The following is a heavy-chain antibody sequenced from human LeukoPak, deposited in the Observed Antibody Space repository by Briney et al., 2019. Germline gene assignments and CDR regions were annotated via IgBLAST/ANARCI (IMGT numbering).Heavy chain of an antibody. J-gene: IGHJ4*02. CDR3: ARHPGGWELPHFDY. D-gene: IGHD1-26*01. Sequence: ASVKVSCKASGGTFTSYGISWVRQAPGQGLEWMGWISAYNGNTNYAQKLQGRVTMTTDTSTSTAYMELRSLRSDDTAVYYCARHPGGWELPHFDYWGQGTLVTVSS. V-gene: IGHV1-18*01. CDR1: GGTFTSYG. CDR2: ISAYNGNT.